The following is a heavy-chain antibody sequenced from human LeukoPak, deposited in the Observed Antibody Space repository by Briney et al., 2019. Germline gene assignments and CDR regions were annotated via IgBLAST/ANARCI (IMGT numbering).Heavy chain of an antibody. V-gene: IGHV3-23*01. J-gene: IGHJ3*02. CDR2: ISGSGGST. D-gene: IGHD5-12*01. CDR3: ARGVYSGYDLDAFDI. Sequence: GGTLRLSCAASGFTFSSYAMSWVRQAPGKGLEWVSAISGSGGSTYYADSVKGRFTISRDNSKNTLYLQMNSLRAEDTAVYYCARGVYSGYDLDAFDIWGQGTMVTVSS. CDR1: GFTFSSYA.